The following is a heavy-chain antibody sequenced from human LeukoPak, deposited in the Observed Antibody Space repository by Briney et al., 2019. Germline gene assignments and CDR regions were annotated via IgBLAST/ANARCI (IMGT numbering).Heavy chain of an antibody. D-gene: IGHD5-18*01. J-gene: IGHJ4*02. CDR2: MNPNSGNT. CDR1: GYTFTSYD. CDR3: ARDRIYSYNDY. V-gene: IGHV1-8*03. Sequence: ASVKVSCKASGYTFTSYDINWVRQATGQGLEWMGWMNPNSGNTGYAQKFQGRVTITRNTSISTAYMELSSLRSEDTAVYYCARDRIYSYNDYWGQGTLVTVSS.